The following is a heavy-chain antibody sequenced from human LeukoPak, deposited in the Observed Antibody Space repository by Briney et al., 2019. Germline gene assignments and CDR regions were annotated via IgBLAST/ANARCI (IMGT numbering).Heavy chain of an antibody. J-gene: IGHJ3*02. CDR1: GFTFSSYA. CDR3: AKAMVRTVDAFDI. D-gene: IGHD3-10*01. CDR2: ISGSGGST. Sequence: GGSLRLSCAVSGFTFSSYAMSWVRQAPGKGLEWVSAISGSGGSTYYADSVKGRFTISRDNSKNTLYLQMNSLRAEDTAVYYCAKAMVRTVDAFDIWGQGTMVTVSS. V-gene: IGHV3-23*01.